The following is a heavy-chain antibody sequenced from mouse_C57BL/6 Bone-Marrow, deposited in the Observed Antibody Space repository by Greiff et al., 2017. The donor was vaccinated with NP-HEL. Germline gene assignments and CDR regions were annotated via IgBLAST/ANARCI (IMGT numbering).Heavy chain of an antibody. V-gene: IGHV10-1*01. Sequence: DVKLVESGGGLVQPKGSLKLSCAASGFSFNTYAMNWVRQAPGQGLEWVARIRSKSNNYATYYADSVKDRFPISRDDSESMLYLRMNNLEAEDTAMYYCMRQGSWDHYFDYWGQGTTLTVSS. CDR3: MRQGSWDHYFDY. CDR1: GFSFNTYA. CDR2: IRSKSNNYAT. J-gene: IGHJ2*01. D-gene: IGHD4-1*01.